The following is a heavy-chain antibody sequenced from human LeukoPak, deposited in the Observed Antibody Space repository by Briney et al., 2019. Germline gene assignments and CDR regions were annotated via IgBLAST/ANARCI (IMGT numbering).Heavy chain of an antibody. Sequence: ASVKVSCKASGYTFINYGITWVRQAPGQGLEWMGWISSYNGNTNYAQTFQGRVTMTTDTSTSTPYMELKSLRSDDTAVYYCARDGFSSSWPYYFDFWGQGSLVTVSS. D-gene: IGHD6-13*01. CDR1: GYTFINYG. V-gene: IGHV1-18*01. CDR2: ISSYNGNT. CDR3: ARDGFSSSWPYYFDF. J-gene: IGHJ4*02.